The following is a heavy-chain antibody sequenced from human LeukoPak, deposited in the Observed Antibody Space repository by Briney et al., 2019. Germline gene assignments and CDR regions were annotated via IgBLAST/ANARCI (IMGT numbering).Heavy chain of an antibody. Sequence: SETLSLTCAVYGGSFSGYYWSWIRQPPGKGLEWIGEINHSGSTNYNPSLKSRVTISVDTSKNQFSLKLSSVTAADTAVYYCARAGYDYVWGSYRQHAFDIWGQGTMDTVSS. J-gene: IGHJ3*02. CDR2: INHSGST. V-gene: IGHV4-34*01. CDR1: GGSFSGYY. D-gene: IGHD3-16*02. CDR3: ARAGYDYVWGSYRQHAFDI.